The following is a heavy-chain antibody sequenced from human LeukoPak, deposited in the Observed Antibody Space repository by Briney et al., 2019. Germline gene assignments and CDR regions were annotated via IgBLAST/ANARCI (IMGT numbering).Heavy chain of an antibody. D-gene: IGHD6-6*01. J-gene: IGHJ6*02. CDR1: GGTFSSYA. CDR3: ARLPLRSIAVGYYGMDV. CDR2: IIPIFGTA. Sequence: AASVNVSCTASGGTFSSYAISWVRQAPGQGLEWMGGIIPIFGTANYAQKFQGRVTITADESTSTAYMELSSLRSEDTAVYYCARLPLRSIAVGYYGMDVWGQGTTVTVSS. V-gene: IGHV1-69*13.